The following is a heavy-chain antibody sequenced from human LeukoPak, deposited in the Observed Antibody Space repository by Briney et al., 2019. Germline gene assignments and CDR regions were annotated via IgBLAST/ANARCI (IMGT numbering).Heavy chain of an antibody. J-gene: IGHJ4*02. CDR2: IYYSGST. V-gene: IGHV4-59*01. Sequence: SETLSLTCAVYGGSFSGYYWSWIRQPPGKGLEWIGYIYYSGSTNYIPSLKSRVTISVDTSKNQLSLKLSSVTAADTAVYYCASSIYAIAAAAYWGQGTLVTVSS. CDR3: ASSIYAIAAAAY. D-gene: IGHD6-13*01. CDR1: GGSFSGYY.